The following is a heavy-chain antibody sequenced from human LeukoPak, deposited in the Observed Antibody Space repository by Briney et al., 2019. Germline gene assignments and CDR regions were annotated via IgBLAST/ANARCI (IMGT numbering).Heavy chain of an antibody. D-gene: IGHD3-3*01. CDR1: GGSISSSTYY. CDR2: IYYSGST. V-gene: IGHV4-39*01. Sequence: SETLSLTCTVSGGSISSSTYYWGWIRQPPGKGLEWIGSIYYSGSTYYNPSLKSRVTISVDTSKNQFSLKLSSVTAADTAVYYCARTGYYPPNWFDPWGQGTLVTVSS. CDR3: ARTGYYPPNWFDP. J-gene: IGHJ5*02.